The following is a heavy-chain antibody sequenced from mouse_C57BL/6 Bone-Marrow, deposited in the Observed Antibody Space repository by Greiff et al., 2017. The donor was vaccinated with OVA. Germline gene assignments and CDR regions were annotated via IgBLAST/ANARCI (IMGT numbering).Heavy chain of an antibody. V-gene: IGHV5-17*01. J-gene: IGHJ4*01. CDR2: ISSGSSTI. CDR1: GFTFSDYG. CDR3: AKGTTVVAYYAMDY. Sequence: EVQLQESGGGLVKPGGSLKLSCAASGFTFSDYGMHWVRQAPEKGLEWVAYISSGSSTIYYADTVKGRFTISRDNAKNTLFLQMTSLRSEDTAMYYCAKGTTVVAYYAMDYWGQGTSVTVSS. D-gene: IGHD1-1*01.